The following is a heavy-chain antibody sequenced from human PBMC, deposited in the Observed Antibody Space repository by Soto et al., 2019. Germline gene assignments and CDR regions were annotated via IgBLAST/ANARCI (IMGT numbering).Heavy chain of an antibody. Sequence: QVQLVESGGDVVQPGTSLRLSCAASGFSFSTNVLHWVRQAPGKGLEWVAVMSPSGAEKYYTDSVKGRFTISRDNSKNTLYLQMNSLTTDDTAVYYCALDNLPGAPDYLDYWGQGTLVTVSS. CDR1: GFSFSTNV. D-gene: IGHD1-20*01. V-gene: IGHV3-30-3*01. CDR3: ALDNLPGAPDYLDY. J-gene: IGHJ4*02. CDR2: MSPSGAEK.